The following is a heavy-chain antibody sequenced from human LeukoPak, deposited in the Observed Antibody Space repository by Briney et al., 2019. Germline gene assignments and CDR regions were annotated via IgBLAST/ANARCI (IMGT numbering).Heavy chain of an antibody. CDR1: GFTFSSYS. D-gene: IGHD3-16*02. V-gene: IGHV3-21*01. J-gene: IGHJ4*02. CDR2: ISSSSSSYI. Sequence: KPGGSLRLSCAASGFTFSSYSMNWVRQAPGKGLEWVSSISSSSSSYIYYADSVKGRFTISRDNAKNSLYLQMNSLRAEDTAVYYCASTTKAMITFGGVIVFGGQGTLVTVSS. CDR3: ASTTKAMITFGGVIVF.